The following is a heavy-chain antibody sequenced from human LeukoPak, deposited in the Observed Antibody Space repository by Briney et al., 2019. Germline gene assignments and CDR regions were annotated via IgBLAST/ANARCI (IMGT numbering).Heavy chain of an antibody. CDR1: GYTFTSND. J-gene: IGHJ6*03. V-gene: IGHV1-8*03. CDR3: ARDRLGIAGYYYHMDV. Sequence: ASVKVSCKASGYTFTSNDINWVRQATGQGLEWMGWLNPNSGNTGYVQKFQGRVTITRNTPINTAYMELSSLRSEDTAVYYCARDRLGIAGYYYHMDVWGKGTTVTVSS. D-gene: IGHD6-13*01. CDR2: LNPNSGNT.